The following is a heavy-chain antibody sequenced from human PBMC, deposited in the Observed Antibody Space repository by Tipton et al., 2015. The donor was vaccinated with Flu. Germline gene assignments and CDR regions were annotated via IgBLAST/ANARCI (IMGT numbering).Heavy chain of an antibody. D-gene: IGHD3-10*01. V-gene: IGHV4-4*07. CDR3: ARGSGSGTFLIFDS. J-gene: IGHJ4*02. Sequence: TLSLTCTVSGGSLSSFYWSWIRQPAGKGLEWIGRIYTSGNTNYNPSLKSRLTMSVDASKKQFSLKLRSVIAADTAVYYCARGSGSGTFLIFDSWGQGTLVTVSS. CDR2: IYTSGNT. CDR1: GGSLSSFY.